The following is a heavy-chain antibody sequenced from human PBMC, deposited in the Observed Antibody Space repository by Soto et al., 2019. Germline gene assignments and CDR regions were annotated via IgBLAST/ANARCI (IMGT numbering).Heavy chain of an antibody. V-gene: IGHV4-59*01. D-gene: IGHD3-10*01. CDR2: ISYSGST. CDR1: GGSISTYY. CDR3: AGGSGDYYVEFDY. Sequence: PSETLSLTCTVSGGSISTYYWSWIRQPPGKGLEWIGYISYSGSTNYNPSLKSRVTISVDTSKNQFSLKLTSVTAADTAVYYCAGGSGDYYVEFDYWGQGTLVTVSS. J-gene: IGHJ4*02.